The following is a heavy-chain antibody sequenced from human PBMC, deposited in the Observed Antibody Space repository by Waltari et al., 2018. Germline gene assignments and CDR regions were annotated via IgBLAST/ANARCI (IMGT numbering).Heavy chain of an antibody. D-gene: IGHD3-10*01. CDR3: ARGGLEWFGELFDY. J-gene: IGHJ4*02. CDR2: ISYEGSIK. V-gene: IGHV3-30*01. Sequence: QVQLVESGGGVVHPGGSLRLSCAASGFPFSTYAVHWVRQAPGKGLEWVAVISYEGSIKYNADSVEGRFTISRDNARNTMSLQMNSLTTEDTAVYYCARGGLEWFGELFDYWGQGTLVTVSS. CDR1: GFPFSTYA.